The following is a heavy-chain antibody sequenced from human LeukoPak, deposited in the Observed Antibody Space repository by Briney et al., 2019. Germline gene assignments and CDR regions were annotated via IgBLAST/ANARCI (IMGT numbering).Heavy chain of an antibody. CDR2: IYSGGST. J-gene: IGHJ4*01. CDR1: GLIVSSNY. Sequence: GSSLRLSGAASGLIVSSNYMSWVRQAPGKGLQWVSVIYSGGSTYYADSVKGRFTISTDNSKNTLYLQMNSLRAEDTAVYYCARENPATARLFDYWGQGTLVTVSS. CDR3: ARENPATARLFDY. V-gene: IGHV3-53*01. D-gene: IGHD2-21*02.